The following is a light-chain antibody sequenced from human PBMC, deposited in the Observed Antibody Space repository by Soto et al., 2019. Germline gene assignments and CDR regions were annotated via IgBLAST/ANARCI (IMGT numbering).Light chain of an antibody. CDR3: VEASLLPHA. Sequence: DVVLTQTPLSSPVTLGQPASISCKSSQSLAYSVGNIYLNWLQQRPGQPPRLLIYKTSNRFSGVPDRFSASRTGTYFTLKISKVEAEDVGVYYCVEASLLPHAFGQGTKLEIK. CDR1: QSLAYSVGNIY. J-gene: IGKJ1*01. V-gene: IGKV2-24*01. CDR2: KTS.